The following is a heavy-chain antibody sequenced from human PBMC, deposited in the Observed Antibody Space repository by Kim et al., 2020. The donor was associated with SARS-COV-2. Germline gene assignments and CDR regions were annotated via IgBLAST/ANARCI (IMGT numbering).Heavy chain of an antibody. D-gene: IGHD4-4*01. J-gene: IGHJ4*02. Sequence: ADDVTRRVTISRDNSKKTLLLQMNSLRAEDTAVYYCARQVEMATVSAPFDYWGQGTLVTVSS. CDR3: ARQVEMATVSAPFDY. V-gene: IGHV3-33*01.